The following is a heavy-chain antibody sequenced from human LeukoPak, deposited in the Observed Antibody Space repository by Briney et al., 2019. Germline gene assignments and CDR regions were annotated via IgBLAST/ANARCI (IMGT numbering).Heavy chain of an antibody. CDR2: FDPEDGET. CDR3: ARDHPYYYGSGSYYPSEGY. D-gene: IGHD3-10*01. J-gene: IGHJ4*02. Sequence: ASVKASCKVSGYTLTELSMHWVRQAPGKGLEWMGGFDPEDGETIYAQKFQGRVTMTEDTSTDTAYMELSSLRSEDTAVYYCARDHPYYYGSGSYYPSEGYWGQGTLVTVSS. CDR1: GYTLTELS. V-gene: IGHV1-24*01.